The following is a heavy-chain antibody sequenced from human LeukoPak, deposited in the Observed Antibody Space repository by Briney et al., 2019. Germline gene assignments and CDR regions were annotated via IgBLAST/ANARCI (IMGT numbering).Heavy chain of an antibody. CDR3: AKDTGGSYRRGYLDF. J-gene: IGHJ4*02. V-gene: IGHV3-9*01. CDR2: ISWNSGDI. CDR1: GLIFDDYA. Sequence: GGSLRLSCAASGLIFDDYAMHWVRQAPGKGLEWVSGISWNSGDIGYADSVKGRLTISGDNAKNSLYLQMNSLRSEDTAFYYCAKDTGGSYRRGYLDFRGQGTLVTVSS. D-gene: IGHD1-26*01.